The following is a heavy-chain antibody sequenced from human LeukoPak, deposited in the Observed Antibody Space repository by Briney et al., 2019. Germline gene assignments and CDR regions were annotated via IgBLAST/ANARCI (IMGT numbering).Heavy chain of an antibody. D-gene: IGHD2-2*01. J-gene: IGHJ3*02. CDR3: ARLATLGYCSSPSCPAGVDAFDI. CDR1: GGSISSWY. CDR2: IYYSAST. V-gene: IGHV4-59*01. Sequence: PSETLSLTCTVSGGSISSWYWSWIRQPPGKGLEWIWNIYYSASTNYNPSLKSRVTISIDTSKNQFSLKLSSVTAADTAVYYCARLATLGYCSSPSCPAGVDAFDIWGQGTMVTVSS.